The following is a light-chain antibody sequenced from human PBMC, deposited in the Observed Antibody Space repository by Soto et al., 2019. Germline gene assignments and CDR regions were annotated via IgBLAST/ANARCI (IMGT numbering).Light chain of an antibody. CDR1: RTVHSN. CDR2: GAS. Sequence: IALTQSPATVSVSPGDRVTLSCRASRTVHSNVAWYQHKPGQAPRLLIYGASFRATGMPARFSGSGFGTEFTLTISSLQSEDFAVYYCQQYNNWPRTFGQGTKVDIK. V-gene: IGKV3-15*01. CDR3: QQYNNWPRT. J-gene: IGKJ1*01.